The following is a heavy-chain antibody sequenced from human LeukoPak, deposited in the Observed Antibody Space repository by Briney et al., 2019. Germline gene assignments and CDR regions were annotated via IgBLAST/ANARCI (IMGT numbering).Heavy chain of an antibody. V-gene: IGHV4-39*01. Sequence: KPSETLSLTCTVSGGSISSSSYYWGWIRQPPGKGLEWIGSIYYSGSTYYNPSLKSRVTISVDTSKNQFSLKLSSVTAADTAVYYCARHSGGDSLGMDVWGQGTTVTVSS. CDR2: IYYSGST. D-gene: IGHD2-21*01. CDR3: ARHSGGDSLGMDV. CDR1: GGSISSSSYY. J-gene: IGHJ6*02.